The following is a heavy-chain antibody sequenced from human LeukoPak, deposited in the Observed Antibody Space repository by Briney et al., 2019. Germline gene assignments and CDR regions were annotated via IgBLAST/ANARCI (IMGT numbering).Heavy chain of an antibody. CDR3: AKYRDVTSKGSGLGS. V-gene: IGHV3-23*01. CDR2: ISGNGGST. CDR1: GFTYTSYA. J-gene: IGHJ5*01. Sequence: GGSLKLSCKASGFTYTSYAMHWVRQAPGQGLEWISAISGNGGSTNYTEKVKGRFTITRDNSINTPYLHMTSLTADDTAVYYCAKYRDVTSKGSGLGSLGQGTLVTVSS. D-gene: IGHD4-17*01.